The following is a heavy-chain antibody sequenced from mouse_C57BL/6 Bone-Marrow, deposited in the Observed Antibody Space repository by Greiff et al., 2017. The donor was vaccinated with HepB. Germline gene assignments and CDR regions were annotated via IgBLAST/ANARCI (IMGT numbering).Heavy chain of an antibody. D-gene: IGHD2-2*01. CDR3: ARSNYGYFAY. CDR2: IYPSDSET. V-gene: IGHV1-61*01. CDR1: GYTFTSYW. Sequence: VQLQQPGAELVRPGSSVKLSCKASGYTFTSYWMDWVKQRPGQGLEWIGNIYPSDSETHYNQKFKDKATLTVDKSSSTAYMQLSSLTSEDSAVYYCARSNYGYFAYWGQGTLVTVSA. J-gene: IGHJ3*01.